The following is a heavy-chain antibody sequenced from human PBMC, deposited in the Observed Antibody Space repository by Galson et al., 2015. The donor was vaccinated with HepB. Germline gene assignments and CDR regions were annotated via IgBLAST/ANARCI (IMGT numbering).Heavy chain of an antibody. CDR3: ARGEKRQQLIRSYFFGMDV. J-gene: IGHJ6*02. Sequence: SLRLSCAGSGMTFSAYSMNWVRQAPGKGLEWISYINRSSDKTYYAGSVRGRFTISRNNAANYVYLEMSSLRVEDTGVYFCARGEKRQQLIRSYFFGMDVWGPGTTVIVSS. CDR2: INRSSDKT. CDR1: GMTFSAYS. V-gene: IGHV3-11*06. D-gene: IGHD6-13*01.